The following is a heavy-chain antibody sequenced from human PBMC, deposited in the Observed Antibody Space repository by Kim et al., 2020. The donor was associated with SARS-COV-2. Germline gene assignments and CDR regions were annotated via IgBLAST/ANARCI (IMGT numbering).Heavy chain of an antibody. D-gene: IGHD6-19*01. Sequence: DSVNGRLTTSRDNSKNTLYLQMNSLRAEDTAVYYCAKDRGSSGWYSPFDYWGQGTLVTVSS. CDR3: AKDRGSSGWYSPFDY. J-gene: IGHJ4*02. V-gene: IGHV3-30*02.